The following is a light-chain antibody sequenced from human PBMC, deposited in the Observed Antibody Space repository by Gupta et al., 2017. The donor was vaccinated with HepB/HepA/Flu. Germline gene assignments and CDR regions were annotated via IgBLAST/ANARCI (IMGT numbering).Light chain of an antibody. V-gene: IGKV3-20*01. Sequence: EIVLTQSPGTLSLSRGERATLSCRASQGVSTYLAWYQQKPGQAPRLLIHGASSRATDIPDRFSGSGSGTDFTLTISRLEPEDFAMYYCQQYGGSPETFGQGTKVEIK. CDR3: QQYGGSPET. J-gene: IGKJ1*01. CDR2: GAS. CDR1: QGVSTY.